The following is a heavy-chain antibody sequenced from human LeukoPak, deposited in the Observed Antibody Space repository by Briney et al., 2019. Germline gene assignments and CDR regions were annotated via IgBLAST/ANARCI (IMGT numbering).Heavy chain of an antibody. V-gene: IGHV3-21*01. CDR2: ISSSSSNI. Sequence: GGSLRLSCAASGFTFSSYSMNWVRQAPGKGLEWVSYISSSSSNIFYADSFKGRFTISRDNAQNSLYLQMNSLRVEDTAVYYCARDPPGAHFDYWGQGTLVTVSS. J-gene: IGHJ4*02. CDR1: GFTFSSYS. CDR3: ARDPPGAHFDY. D-gene: IGHD7-27*01.